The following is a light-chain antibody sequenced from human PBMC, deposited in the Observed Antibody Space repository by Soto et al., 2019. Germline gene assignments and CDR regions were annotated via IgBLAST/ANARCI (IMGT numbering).Light chain of an antibody. J-gene: IGKJ2*01. Sequence: EIVLTQSPRTLSLSPGEGATLSCRASQSVTSNSLAWYQQKPGQAPRLLIYAASSGATGIPDRFSGSGSGTDFTLTISRLEPGDFAVYYCLQYGSSSYTFGQGTKLEIK. CDR1: QSVTSNS. CDR2: AAS. V-gene: IGKV3-20*01. CDR3: LQYGSSSYT.